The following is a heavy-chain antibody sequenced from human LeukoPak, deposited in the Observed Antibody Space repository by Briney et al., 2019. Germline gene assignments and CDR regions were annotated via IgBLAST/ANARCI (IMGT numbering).Heavy chain of an antibody. D-gene: IGHD3-3*01. CDR1: GYTFIGYY. J-gene: IGHJ4*02. V-gene: IGHV1-2*02. CDR3: ARDATLVGLNFGVVPTYFDY. CDR2: INPKSGGT. Sequence: ASVKVSCKASGYTFIGYYIHWVRQAPGQGLEWMGWINPKSGGTNYVQKFQGRVTMTRDTSISTAYMELSRLRSEDTAVYYCARDATLVGLNFGVVPTYFDYWGQGTLVTVSS.